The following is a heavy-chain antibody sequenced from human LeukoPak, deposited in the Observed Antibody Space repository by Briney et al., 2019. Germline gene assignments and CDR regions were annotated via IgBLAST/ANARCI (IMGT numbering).Heavy chain of an antibody. D-gene: IGHD6-19*01. J-gene: IGHJ4*02. CDR1: GGSISSSSYY. Sequence: PSETLSLTCTVSGGSISSSSYYWGWIRQPPGKGLEWIGSIYYSGSTYYNPSLKSRVTISVDTSKNQFSLKLSSVTAADTAVYYCARAGEQWLPDYWGQGTLVTVSS. CDR2: IYYSGST. V-gene: IGHV4-39*07. CDR3: ARAGEQWLPDY.